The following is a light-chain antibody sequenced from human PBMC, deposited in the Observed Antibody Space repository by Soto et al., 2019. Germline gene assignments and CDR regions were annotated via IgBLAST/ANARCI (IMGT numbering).Light chain of an antibody. CDR3: SSYVGDSAYA. Sequence: QSALTQPPSASGSPGQSVTISCTGTSSDVGGYDYVSWYQQHPGKAPKLMIYEGSKRPSGVSNRFSGSKSGNTASLTISGLQAEDEADYFCSSYVGDSAYAFGTGTKLTVL. CDR2: EGS. J-gene: IGLJ1*01. V-gene: IGLV2-8*01. CDR1: SSDVGGYDY.